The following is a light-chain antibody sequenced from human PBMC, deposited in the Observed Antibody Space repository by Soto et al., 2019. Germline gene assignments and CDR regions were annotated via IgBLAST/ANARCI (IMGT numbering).Light chain of an antibody. CDR3: QKYSSVPWT. V-gene: IGKV1-27*01. CDR1: QGISNY. Sequence: DIQMTQSPSSLSASVGDRVTITCRASQGISNYVAWYQQKPGKVPKLLIYAASTLQSGAPSRCSGSGSGTDFTLTISSLQPEDVATYYCQKYSSVPWTLGQGPKVDIK. CDR2: AAS. J-gene: IGKJ1*01.